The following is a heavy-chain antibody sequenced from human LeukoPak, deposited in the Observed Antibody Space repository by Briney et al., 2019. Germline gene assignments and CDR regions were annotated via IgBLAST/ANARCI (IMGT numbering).Heavy chain of an antibody. CDR3: ARVTAILLGDDY. D-gene: IGHD2-21*02. CDR1: GYTFTSYD. J-gene: IGHJ4*02. CDR2: MNPNSGNT. V-gene: IGHV1-8*03. Sequence: ASVKVSCKASGYTFTSYDINWVRQATGQGLEWMGWMNPNSGNTGYAQKFQGRVTITRNTSISTAYMELSSLRSDDTAVYYCARVTAILLGDDYWGQGTLVTVSS.